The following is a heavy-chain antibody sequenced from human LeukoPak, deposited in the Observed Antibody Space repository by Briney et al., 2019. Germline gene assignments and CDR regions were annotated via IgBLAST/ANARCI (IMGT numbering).Heavy chain of an antibody. CDR1: GGSFSGYY. V-gene: IGHV4-34*01. Sequence: SETPSLTCAVYGGSFSGYYWSWIRQPPGKGLEWIGEINHSGSTNYNPSLKSRGTISVDTSKNQFTLKLSSVTAAHTAVYYCARRLLWFGEFLDYWGQGTLVTVSS. J-gene: IGHJ4*02. D-gene: IGHD3-10*01. CDR3: ARRLLWFGEFLDY. CDR2: INHSGST.